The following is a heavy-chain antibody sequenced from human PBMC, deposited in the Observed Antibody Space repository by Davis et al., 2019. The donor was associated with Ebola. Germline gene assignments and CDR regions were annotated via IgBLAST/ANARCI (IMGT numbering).Heavy chain of an antibody. V-gene: IGHV3-74*01. Sequence: GESLKISCAASEFTFSSYWMHWVRQAPGKGLVWVSRISSDGSSTSYADSVKGRFTISRDNAKNTLYLQMNSLRAEDTAVYYCVGSSWSGFDYWGQGTLVTVSS. CDR1: EFTFSSYW. CDR2: ISSDGSST. D-gene: IGHD6-13*01. CDR3: VGSSWSGFDY. J-gene: IGHJ4*02.